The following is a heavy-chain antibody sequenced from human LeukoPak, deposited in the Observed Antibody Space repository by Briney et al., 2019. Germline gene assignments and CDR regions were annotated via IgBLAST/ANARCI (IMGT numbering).Heavy chain of an antibody. CDR3: ARGAHYYDSSGYYHTPFDY. CDR1: GFTVSSNY. D-gene: IGHD3-22*01. Sequence: GGSLRLSCAASGFTVSSNYMSWVRQAPGKGLEWVSVIYSGGSTYYADSVKGRLTISRDNSKNTLYLQMNSLRAEDTAVCYCARGAHYYDSSGYYHTPFDYWGQGTLVTVSS. J-gene: IGHJ4*02. V-gene: IGHV3-53*01. CDR2: IYSGGST.